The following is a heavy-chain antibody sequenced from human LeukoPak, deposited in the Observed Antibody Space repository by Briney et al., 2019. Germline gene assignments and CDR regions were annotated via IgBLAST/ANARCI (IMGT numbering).Heavy chain of an antibody. D-gene: IGHD1-26*01. CDR2: IYHSGST. CDR3: ASSGSYSNWFDP. Sequence: SQTLSLTCAVSGGSISSGGYSWSWIRQPPGKGLEWIGYIYHSGSTYYNPSLKSRVTISVDRSKNQFSLKLSSVTAADTAVYYCASSGSYSNWFDPWGQGTLVTVSS. CDR1: GGSISSGGYS. J-gene: IGHJ5*02. V-gene: IGHV4-30-2*01.